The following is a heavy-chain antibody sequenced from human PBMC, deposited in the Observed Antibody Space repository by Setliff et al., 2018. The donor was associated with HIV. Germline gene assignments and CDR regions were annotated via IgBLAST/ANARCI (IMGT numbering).Heavy chain of an antibody. CDR2: IYNGAST. J-gene: IGHJ5*02. D-gene: IGHD3-16*01. V-gene: IGHV4-59*08. CDR1: GDSISTDY. CDR3: VRHGGPRGGAIYL. Sequence: PSETLSLTCTVSGDSISTDYWTWIRQPPGKGLEWIGYIYNGASTSYNPSLKSRVTISVDTSKNQFSLKLSSVTAADTAVYYCVRHGGPRGGAIYLWGQGTLVTVSS.